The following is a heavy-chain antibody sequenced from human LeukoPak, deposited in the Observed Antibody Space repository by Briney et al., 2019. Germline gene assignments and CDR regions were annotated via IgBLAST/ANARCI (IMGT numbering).Heavy chain of an antibody. CDR1: GYIFTSYW. D-gene: IGHD2-15*01. V-gene: IGHV5-51*01. Sequence: GGSLKISCKGSGYIFTSYWIGWVRQLPGKGLEWMGIIYPGDSDTRYSPSFQGQVTISADKSISTAYLQWSSLKASDTAMYYCARLGQPGSYYFDYWGQGTLVTVSS. CDR2: IYPGDSDT. J-gene: IGHJ4*02. CDR3: ARLGQPGSYYFDY.